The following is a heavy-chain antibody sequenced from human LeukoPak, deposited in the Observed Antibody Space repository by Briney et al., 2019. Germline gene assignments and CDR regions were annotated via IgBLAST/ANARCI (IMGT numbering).Heavy chain of an antibody. J-gene: IGHJ4*02. D-gene: IGHD3-22*01. CDR3: ARGSYYYDSSGYPFDY. V-gene: IGHV3-20*01. CDR2: INWNGGST. Sequence: GGSLRLSCAASGFTFDDYGMSWVRQAPGKGLEWVSGINWNGGSTGYADSVKGRFTISRDNAKNSLYLQMNSLRAEDTALYDFARGSYYYDSSGYPFDYWGQGTLVTVSS. CDR1: GFTFDDYG.